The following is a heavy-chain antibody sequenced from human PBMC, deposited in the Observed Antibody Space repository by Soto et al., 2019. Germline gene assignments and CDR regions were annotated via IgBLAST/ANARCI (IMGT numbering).Heavy chain of an antibody. V-gene: IGHV3-33*01. Sequence: GGSLRLSCVASGFTFSSYGMHWVRQAPGKGLEWVAVIWYDGSNKYCADSVKGRFTISRDNSKNTLYLQMNSLRAEDTAVYYCAREDCSGGSCYYYYYYGMDVWGQGTTVTV. J-gene: IGHJ6*02. CDR3: AREDCSGGSCYYYYYYGMDV. CDR1: GFTFSSYG. D-gene: IGHD2-15*01. CDR2: IWYDGSNK.